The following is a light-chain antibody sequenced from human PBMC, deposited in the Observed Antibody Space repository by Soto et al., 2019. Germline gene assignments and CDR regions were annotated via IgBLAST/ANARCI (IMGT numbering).Light chain of an antibody. CDR2: GSS. V-gene: IGKV3-15*01. Sequence: EVVMTQSPATLSVSPGYTATLSCRASQSISSSLAWYQQKAGQAPRLLIYGSSTRATGVPARFSGSGSGTEFTLTITSLQPDDSATYYCQQSYTTVYNFGQGPKVDIK. CDR3: QQSYTTVYN. CDR1: QSISSS. J-gene: IGKJ2*01.